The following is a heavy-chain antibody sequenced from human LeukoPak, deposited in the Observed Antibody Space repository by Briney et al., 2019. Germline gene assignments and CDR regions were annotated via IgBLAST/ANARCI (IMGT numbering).Heavy chain of an antibody. CDR1: GYSISSGYY. D-gene: IGHD6-13*01. V-gene: IGHV4-38-2*02. CDR3: ARAYSSSWYWNWFDP. J-gene: IGHJ5*02. CDR2: IYPTGST. Sequence: PSETLSLTCTVSGYSISSGYYWGWIRQPPGRGLEWIGNIYPTGSTYYNPSLKSRVTISVDTSKNQFSLKVSSVSAADTAVYYCARAYSSSWYWNWFDPWGQGTLVTVSS.